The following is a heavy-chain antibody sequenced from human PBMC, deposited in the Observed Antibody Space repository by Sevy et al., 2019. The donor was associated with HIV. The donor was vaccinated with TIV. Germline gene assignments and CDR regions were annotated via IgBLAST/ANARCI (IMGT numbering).Heavy chain of an antibody. CDR1: GYTFTSYG. J-gene: IGHJ6*02. Sequence: GASVKVSCKASGYTFTSYGINWVRHAAGQGLEWMGWMNPNSGNTGYEQKFQGRVTMTRNTSISAAYMELSNLRSEDTAVYYCARAAARWSYIYALDGWGQGTTVTVSS. V-gene: IGHV1-8*01. CDR2: MNPNSGNT. CDR3: ARAAARWSYIYALDG. D-gene: IGHD3-16*01.